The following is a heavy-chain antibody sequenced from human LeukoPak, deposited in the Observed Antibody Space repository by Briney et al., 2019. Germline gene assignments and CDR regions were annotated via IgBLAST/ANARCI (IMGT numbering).Heavy chain of an antibody. V-gene: IGHV3-30*03. J-gene: IGHJ5*02. Sequence: GGSLRLSCAASQFTFSSYGMHWVRQAPGKGLEWVAVISFDGSSKYYTDSVKGRFTISRDNAKNTLYLQMNSLRAEDTAVYYCARAARADCTSPTCHSWLAPWGQGTQVTVSS. CDR3: ARAARADCTSPTCHSWLAP. D-gene: IGHD2/OR15-2a*01. CDR1: QFTFSSYG. CDR2: ISFDGSSK.